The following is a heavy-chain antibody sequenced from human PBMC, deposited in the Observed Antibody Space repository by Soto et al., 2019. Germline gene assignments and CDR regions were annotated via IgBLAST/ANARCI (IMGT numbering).Heavy chain of an antibody. CDR2: IFYSGST. V-gene: IGHV4-31*03. CDR3: ARAVMDFYDSSGYSAHYYGMDV. CDR1: GGPIRSGNYY. Sequence: ASETLSLTCTVSGGPIRSGNYYWSWIRQHPGKGLEWIGYIFYSGSTYYNPSLQSRVTISVDTSKNQFSLKLSSVTAADTAVYYCARAVMDFYDSSGYSAHYYGMDVWGQGTTGTVSS. J-gene: IGHJ6*02. D-gene: IGHD3-22*01.